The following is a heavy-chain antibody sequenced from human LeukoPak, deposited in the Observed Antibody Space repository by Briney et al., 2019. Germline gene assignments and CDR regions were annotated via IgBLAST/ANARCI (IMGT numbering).Heavy chain of an antibody. D-gene: IGHD4-17*01. Sequence: HPGGSLRLSCAASGFTFRSYEMNWVRQAPGKGLEWVSYISGSGSAIYYADSVKGRFTMSRDNAKNSLYLQMNSLRVEDKAVYYCARDLGDYVGYDASDIWGQGTMVTVSS. J-gene: IGHJ3*02. CDR2: ISGSGSAI. CDR3: ARDLGDYVGYDASDI. V-gene: IGHV3-48*03. CDR1: GFTFRSYE.